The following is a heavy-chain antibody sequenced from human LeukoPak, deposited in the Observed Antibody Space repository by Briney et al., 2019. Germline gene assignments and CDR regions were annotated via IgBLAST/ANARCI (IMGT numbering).Heavy chain of an antibody. V-gene: IGHV3-21*01. J-gene: IGHJ4*02. CDR2: ISTTSGNI. CDR3: ARRAPSHDFDD. CDR1: GFTFSSYN. Sequence: NPGGSLRLSCAASGFTFSSYNMNWVRQAPGKGLEWVAAISTTSGNIYYADSVKGRFTISRDNAKNSLYLQMNSLRVEDTALYYCARRAPSHDFDDWGQGTLVTVSS.